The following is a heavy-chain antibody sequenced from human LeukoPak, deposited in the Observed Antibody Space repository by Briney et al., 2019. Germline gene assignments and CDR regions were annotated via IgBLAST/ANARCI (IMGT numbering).Heavy chain of an antibody. Sequence: ASETLSLTCTVSGYSISGGYYWGWIWQPPGKGLEWIGTIYHSGNTYYNPSLKSRVTISIDTSKNQFSLKLRSVTATDTAVYYCARDKGTSYLSSFDYWGQGTLVTVSS. V-gene: IGHV4-38-2*02. CDR3: ARDKGTSYLSSFDY. CDR1: GYSISGGYY. CDR2: IYHSGNT. J-gene: IGHJ4*02. D-gene: IGHD6-6*01.